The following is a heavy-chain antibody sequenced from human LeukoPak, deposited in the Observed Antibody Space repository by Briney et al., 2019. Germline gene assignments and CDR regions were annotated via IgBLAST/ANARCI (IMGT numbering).Heavy chain of an antibody. D-gene: IGHD5/OR15-5a*01. Sequence: PSETLSLTCAVYGGSFSGYYWSWIRQPPEKGLEWIGEINHSGSTNYNPSLKSRVTISVDTSKNQFSLKLSSVTAADTAVCYCARGLRYPRHASDIWGQGTMVTVSS. CDR3: ARGLRYPRHASDI. V-gene: IGHV4-34*01. J-gene: IGHJ3*02. CDR2: INHSGST. CDR1: GGSFSGYY.